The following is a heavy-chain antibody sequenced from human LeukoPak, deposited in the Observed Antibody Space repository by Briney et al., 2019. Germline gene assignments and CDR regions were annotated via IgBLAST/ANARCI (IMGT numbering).Heavy chain of an antibody. V-gene: IGHV1-46*01. J-gene: IGHJ5*02. CDR1: GYTFTSYY. Sequence: ASVKVSCKASGYTFTSYYMHWVRQAPGQGLEWLGIINPSGGSTSYAQKFQGRVTMTRDTSTSTVYMELSDLRPDDTAVYYCARDFSGEWEQVTGWWLDPWGQGALVIVSS. CDR2: INPSGGST. D-gene: IGHD3-16*01. CDR3: ARDFSGEWEQVTGWWLDP.